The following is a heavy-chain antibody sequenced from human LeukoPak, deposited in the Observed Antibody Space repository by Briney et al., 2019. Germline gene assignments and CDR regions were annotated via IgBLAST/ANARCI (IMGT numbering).Heavy chain of an antibody. CDR3: AREGYYDILTGYPPYYYYYGMDV. Sequence: PGGSLRLPCAASGFTFSSYSMNWVRQAPGKGLEWVSYISSSSSTIYYADSVKGRFTISRDNAKNSLYLQMNSLRAEDTAVYYCAREGYYDILTGYPPYYYYYGMDVWGQGTTVTVSS. V-gene: IGHV3-48*01. CDR1: GFTFSSYS. CDR2: ISSSSSTI. D-gene: IGHD3-9*01. J-gene: IGHJ6*02.